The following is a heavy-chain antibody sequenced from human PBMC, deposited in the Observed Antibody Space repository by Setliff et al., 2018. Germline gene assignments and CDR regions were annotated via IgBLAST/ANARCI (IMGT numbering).Heavy chain of an antibody. CDR3: ARVSGFSYMDV. CDR2: IYTDGST. D-gene: IGHD3-3*01. Sequence: SETLSLTCTVSGGSLSSYNYWSWIRQPAGKGLEWIGQIYTDGSTNYNPSLKSRVTISVDKSKNQFSLKLSSVTAADTAVYYCARVSGFSYMDVWGKGTTVTVSS. J-gene: IGHJ6*03. V-gene: IGHV4-61*09. CDR1: GGSLSSYNY.